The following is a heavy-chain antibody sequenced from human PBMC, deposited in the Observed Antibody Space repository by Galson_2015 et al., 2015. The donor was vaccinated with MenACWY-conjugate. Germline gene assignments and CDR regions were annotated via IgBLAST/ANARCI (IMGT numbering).Heavy chain of an antibody. V-gene: IGHV3-21*01. CDR1: GFTFSSYS. CDR2: ISSSSSYI. D-gene: IGHD4-17*01. Sequence: SLRLSCAASGFTFSSYSMNWVRQAPGKGLEWVSSISSSSSYIYYADSVKGRFTFSRDNAKNSLYLQMNSLRAEDTAVYYCARRPYGDYTPPQFCWYFDLWGRGTLVTVSS. J-gene: IGHJ2*01. CDR3: ARRPYGDYTPPQFCWYFDL.